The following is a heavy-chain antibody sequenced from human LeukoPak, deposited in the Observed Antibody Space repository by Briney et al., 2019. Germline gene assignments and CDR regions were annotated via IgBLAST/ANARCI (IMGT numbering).Heavy chain of an antibody. CDR1: GFTFNNYA. CDR2: ISGNDGRT. D-gene: IGHD3-3*01. CDR3: AKDWADFWSGYFLFDY. V-gene: IGHV3-23*01. J-gene: IGHJ4*02. Sequence: GGSLRLSCAASGFTFNNYAMNWVRQAPGKGLEWVSAISGNDGRTYYAGSVKGRFTISRDNSKKTVYLQMNSLRAEDTAVYYCAKDWADFWSGYFLFDYWGRGTLVTVSS.